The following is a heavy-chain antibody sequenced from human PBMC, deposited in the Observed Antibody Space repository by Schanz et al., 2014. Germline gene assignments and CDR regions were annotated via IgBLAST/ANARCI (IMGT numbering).Heavy chain of an antibody. V-gene: IGHV1-2*06. D-gene: IGHD6-13*01. CDR1: GYTFTGRY. Sequence: QVQLVQSGAEVKKPGASVKVSCKASGYTFTGRYMHWVRQAPGQGLEWMGRINPNSGGTNYAQKFQGRVTMTWDTSTSTAYMELRRLRSDDTAIYYCARDGHSSNWRSYFFYGLDVWGQGTTVTVSS. CDR2: INPNSGGT. CDR3: ARDGHSSNWRSYFFYGLDV. J-gene: IGHJ6*02.